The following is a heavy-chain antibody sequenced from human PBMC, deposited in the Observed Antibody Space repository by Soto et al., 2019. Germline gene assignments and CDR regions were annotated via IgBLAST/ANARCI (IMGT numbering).Heavy chain of an antibody. Sequence: QVVLLQSGAEVMEPGSSVRVSCQVSGSTFNNFAFSWVRQAPGHGPEWMGGIVVDSNTAEYSQRFQDRVTITADTSTDTLYMELGSLTFEDTAVYYCARAIKRWEVNYYFDFWGQGNLVTVSS. J-gene: IGHJ4*02. V-gene: IGHV1-69*06. CDR1: GSTFNNFA. CDR2: IVVDSNTA. D-gene: IGHD1-26*01. CDR3: ARAIKRWEVNYYFDF.